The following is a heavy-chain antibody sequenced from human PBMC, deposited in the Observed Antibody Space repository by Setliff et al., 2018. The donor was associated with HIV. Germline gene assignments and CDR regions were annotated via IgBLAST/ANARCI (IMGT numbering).Heavy chain of an antibody. V-gene: IGHV4-4*09. J-gene: IGHJ6*02. CDR2: IYTSGST. CDR1: GGSISSYY. CDR3: AREGSGWYLTSYYYYGMDV. Sequence: SETLSLTCTVSGGSISSYYWSWIRQPPGKGLEWIGYIYTSGSTNYNPSLKSRVTISVDTSKNQFSLKLSSVTAADTAVYYCAREGSGWYLTSYYYYGMDVWGQGTTVTVSS. D-gene: IGHD6-19*01.